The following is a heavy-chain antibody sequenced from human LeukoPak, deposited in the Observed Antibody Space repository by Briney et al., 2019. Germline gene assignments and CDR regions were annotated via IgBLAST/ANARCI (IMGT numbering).Heavy chain of an antibody. CDR1: GFSFSGSV. J-gene: IGHJ4*02. Sequence: GGSLRLSCAASGFSFSGSVMCWVRQAAGKGLEWVGRIRTKTNGYATTYAASVRGRFTISRDDSKNTAYLQMNSLKTEDTAVYYCTSNSDYGGAGYGYWGQGTLVTVSS. D-gene: IGHD4-23*01. CDR2: IRTKTNGYAT. CDR3: TSNSDYGGAGYGY. V-gene: IGHV3-73*01.